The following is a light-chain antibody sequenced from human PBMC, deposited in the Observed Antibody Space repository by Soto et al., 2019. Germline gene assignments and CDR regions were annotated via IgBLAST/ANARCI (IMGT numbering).Light chain of an antibody. V-gene: IGKV1-5*01. CDR1: QSISRW. CDR3: QQYNSYPWT. Sequence: DIQMTQSPSTLSASVGDRVTITCRASQSISRWLAWSQQKPGKAPKVLIYDVSSLESGVQSRFSGSGSGTEFTLTISSLQPDDFATYYCQQYNSYPWTFGQGTKVEIK. CDR2: DVS. J-gene: IGKJ1*01.